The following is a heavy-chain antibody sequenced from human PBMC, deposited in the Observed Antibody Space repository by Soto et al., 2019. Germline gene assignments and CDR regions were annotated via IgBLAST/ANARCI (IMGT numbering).Heavy chain of an antibody. D-gene: IGHD3-3*01. V-gene: IGHV1-46*01. J-gene: IGHJ5*02. CDR1: GETLTSNY. CDR2: INPHGGST. CDR3: ARSSGGNFGIIIEGSDWFDP. Sequence: ASVKVSCKAPGETLTSNYLNWVRQAPGQGLEWMGVINPHGGSTKYAQKFQGRITMTRDTSRSTVYMELSSLRSDDTAIYYCARSSGGNFGIIIEGSDWFDPWGQGTLVTSPQ.